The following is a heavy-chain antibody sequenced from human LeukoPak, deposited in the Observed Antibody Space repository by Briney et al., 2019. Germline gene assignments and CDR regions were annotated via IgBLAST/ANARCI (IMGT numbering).Heavy chain of an antibody. D-gene: IGHD5-18*01. CDR3: ASLDTAHPSGVY. V-gene: IGHV3-7*01. J-gene: IGHJ4*02. CDR2: IKRDGGEK. CDR1: GFTFSDYS. Sequence: GGSLRLSCTASGFTFSDYSMNWVRQAPGKGLEWVAMIKRDGGEKHYVDSVKGRFTISRDNAKKSLYLQMDSLRDEDTAVYYCASLDTAHPSGVYWGQGTLVTVSS.